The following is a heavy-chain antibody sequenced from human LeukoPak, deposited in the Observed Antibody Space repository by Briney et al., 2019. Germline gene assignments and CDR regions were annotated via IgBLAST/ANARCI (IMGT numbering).Heavy chain of an antibody. CDR3: AKDPHYYGSGSYGDYFDY. CDR2: ISYDGSNK. CDR1: GSTFSSYG. D-gene: IGHD3-10*01. V-gene: IGHV3-30*18. J-gene: IGHJ4*02. Sequence: GGSLRLSCAASGSTFSSYGMHWVRQAPGKGLEWVAVISYDGSNKYYADSVKGRFTISRDNSKNTLYLQMNSLRAEDTAVYYCAKDPHYYGSGSYGDYFDYWGQGTLVTVSS.